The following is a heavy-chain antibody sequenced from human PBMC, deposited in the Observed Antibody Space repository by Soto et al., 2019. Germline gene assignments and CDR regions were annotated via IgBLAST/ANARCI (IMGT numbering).Heavy chain of an antibody. V-gene: IGHV3-33*01. D-gene: IGHD6-19*01. Sequence: QAQLVESGGGVVQPGRSLRLSCAASGFTFSNSGMHWVRQAPGKGLEWVAVIWYDGTNQYYADSVRGRFTISRDNSKNTLYLQMNSLRAEDTAIYYCAREWRKEWLRRRGGYFDLWGRGTLGSVSS. J-gene: IGHJ2*01. CDR2: IWYDGTNQ. CDR1: GFTFSNSG. CDR3: AREWRKEWLRRRGGYFDL.